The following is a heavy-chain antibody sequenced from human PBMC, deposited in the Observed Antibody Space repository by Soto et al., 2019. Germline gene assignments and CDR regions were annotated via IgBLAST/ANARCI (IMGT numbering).Heavy chain of an antibody. D-gene: IGHD5-12*01. J-gene: IGHJ3*02. CDR1: GYTFTGYY. Sequence: GASVKVSCKASGYTFTGYYMHWVRHAPGQGLEWMGWINPNSGGTNYAQKFQGWVTMTRDTSISTAYMELSRLRSDDTAVYYCARGSSGYDQYMGAYDIWGQGTMVTVSS. CDR3: ARGSSGYDQYMGAYDI. V-gene: IGHV1-2*04. CDR2: INPNSGGT.